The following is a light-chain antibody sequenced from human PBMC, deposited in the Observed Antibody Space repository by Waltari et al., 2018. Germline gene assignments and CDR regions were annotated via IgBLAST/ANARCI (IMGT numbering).Light chain of an antibody. CDR3: QNYDKVPWT. CDR2: ASS. V-gene: IGKV1-27*01. J-gene: IGKJ1*01. Sequence: DIQMTQSPSSLSASVGDILTITCRASRDISNSLAWYQQVAGKVPKLLISASSTLQSGVPSRFSGSGSGSDFTLTINNLQPEDFATYYCQNYDKVPWTFGPGTRVDVK. CDR1: RDISNS.